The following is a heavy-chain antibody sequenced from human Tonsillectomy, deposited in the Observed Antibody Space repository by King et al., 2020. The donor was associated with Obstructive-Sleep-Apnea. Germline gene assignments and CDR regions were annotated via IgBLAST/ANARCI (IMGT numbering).Heavy chain of an antibody. CDR1: GFTFSNYA. Sequence: VQLVESGGGMVQPGGSLRLSCLASGFTFSNYAISCVRQAPGKGLEWVSSINTRGTTFYAGSVRGRFTIPRDNSKYTVNLQVNSLRAEDTALYYCAKEGGGSGIYWIDSWGQGTLVTVSS. CDR3: AKEGGGSGIYWIDS. D-gene: IGHD3-10*01. CDR2: INTRGTT. V-gene: IGHV3-23*04. J-gene: IGHJ4*02.